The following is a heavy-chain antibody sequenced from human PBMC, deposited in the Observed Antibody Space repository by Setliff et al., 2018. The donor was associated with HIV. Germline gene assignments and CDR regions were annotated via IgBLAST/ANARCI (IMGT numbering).Heavy chain of an antibody. D-gene: IGHD1-7*01. J-gene: IGHJ6*03. Sequence: SETLSLTCTASGGSISSGGYYWSWIRQHPGKGLEWIGYIHYSGSTYFNPSLKSRVTISLDTSKNQFSLKVSSMTAADTAVYYCARNSKNWNYPVEYYDYYMDVWGTGTTVTVSS. V-gene: IGHV4-31*03. CDR3: ARNSKNWNYPVEYYDYYMDV. CDR1: GGSISSGGYY. CDR2: IHYSGST.